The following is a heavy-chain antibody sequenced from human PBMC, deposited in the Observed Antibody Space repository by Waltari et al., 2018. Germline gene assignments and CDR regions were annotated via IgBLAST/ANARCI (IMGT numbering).Heavy chain of an antibody. CDR1: GSSISSGSY. Sequence: QVQLQESGPGLVKPSETLSLTCAVSGSSISSGSYWGWIRQPPGKGLEWIGSIYHSGSTYYNPSLKSRVTISVDTSKNQFSLKLSSVTAADTAVYYCARDTDYVGAFDIWGQGTMVTVSS. D-gene: IGHD3-16*01. J-gene: IGHJ3*02. CDR2: IYHSGST. V-gene: IGHV4-38-2*02. CDR3: ARDTDYVGAFDI.